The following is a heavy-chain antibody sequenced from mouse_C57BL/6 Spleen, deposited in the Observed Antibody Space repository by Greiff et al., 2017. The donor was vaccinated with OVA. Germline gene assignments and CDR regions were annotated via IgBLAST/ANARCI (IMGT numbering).Heavy chain of an antibody. V-gene: IGHV14-3*01. CDR2: IDPANGNI. J-gene: IGHJ2*01. D-gene: IGHD2-3*01. Sequence: EVQLQESVAELVRPGASVKLSCTASGFTIKNSYMHWVKQRPEKSLEWIGRIDPANGNIKYAPKFQGKATITADTSSYTAYLQLSSLTSEDTAIYYCARDRGYDGSSDYGGQGTTLTVSS. CDR3: ARDRGYDGSSDY. CDR1: GFTIKNSY.